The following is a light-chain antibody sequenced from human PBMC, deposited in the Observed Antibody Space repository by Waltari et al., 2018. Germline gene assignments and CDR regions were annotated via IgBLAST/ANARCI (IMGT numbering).Light chain of an antibody. J-gene: IGKJ1*01. CDR1: QSVGKS. V-gene: IGKV3-20*01. CDR2: DSS. Sequence: EIVLTLSPGPLSFSRGERAPLFCRASQSVGKSLVWYQQKPGQAPRLLIYDSSTRATGIPDRFSGSGSGTDFSLTSSRLEPEDFAVYFCQNYVRLPATFGQGTKVEIK. CDR3: QNYVRLPAT.